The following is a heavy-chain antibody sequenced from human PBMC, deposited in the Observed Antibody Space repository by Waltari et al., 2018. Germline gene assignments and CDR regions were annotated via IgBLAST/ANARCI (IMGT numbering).Heavy chain of an antibody. D-gene: IGHD4-17*01. CDR2: IKQDGSEK. CDR1: GMSFGDYW. V-gene: IGHV3-7*01. J-gene: IGHJ4*02. CDR3: VTGLTTVTAKDYFDH. Sequence: EVQLVESGGGSVQPGGSLRLSCAACGMSFGDYWLNWFSQAPGKGLEWVANIKQDGSEKNYVDSVEGRFSISRDNAQNSLYLQMNSLRAEDTAIYYCVTGLTTVTAKDYFDHWGQGALVTVS.